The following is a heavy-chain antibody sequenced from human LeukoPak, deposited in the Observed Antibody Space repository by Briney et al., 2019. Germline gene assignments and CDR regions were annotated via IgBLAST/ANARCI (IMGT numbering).Heavy chain of an antibody. D-gene: IGHD6-13*01. V-gene: IGHV3-23*01. CDR1: GFTVSSNS. Sequence: GGSLRLSCTVSGFTVSSNSWSWVRQAPGKGLEWVSAISGSGGSTYYADSVKGRFTISRDNSKNTLYLQMNSLRAEDTAVYYCAKDEAAAGGYYFDYWGQGTLVTVSS. J-gene: IGHJ4*02. CDR3: AKDEAAAGGYYFDY. CDR2: ISGSGGST.